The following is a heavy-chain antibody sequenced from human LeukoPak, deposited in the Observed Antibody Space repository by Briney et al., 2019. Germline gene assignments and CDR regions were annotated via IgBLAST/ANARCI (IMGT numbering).Heavy chain of an antibody. CDR1: GYTFTGYY. D-gene: IGHD5-18*01. J-gene: IGHJ4*02. CDR3: ARGRRERGYSLY. Sequence: ASVKVSCKASGYTFTGYYMHWVRQAPGQGLEWMGWINPNSGGTNYAQKFQGWVTMTRDTSISTAYMELSSLRSEDTAVYYCARGRRERGYSLYWGQGTLVTVSS. V-gene: IGHV1-2*04. CDR2: INPNSGGT.